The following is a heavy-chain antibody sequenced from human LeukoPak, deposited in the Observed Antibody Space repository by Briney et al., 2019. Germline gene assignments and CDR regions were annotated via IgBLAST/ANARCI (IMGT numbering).Heavy chain of an antibody. Sequence: SETLSLTCAVYGGSFSGYSWNWIRQPPGKGLEWIGEISHSGITNYNPSLKSRVTISVDTSKNQFSLKLSSVTAADTAVYYCARHSWIVVVVAATESVWFDPWGQGTLVTVSS. D-gene: IGHD2-15*01. CDR2: ISHSGIT. V-gene: IGHV4-34*01. CDR3: ARHSWIVVVVAATESVWFDP. CDR1: GGSFSGYS. J-gene: IGHJ5*02.